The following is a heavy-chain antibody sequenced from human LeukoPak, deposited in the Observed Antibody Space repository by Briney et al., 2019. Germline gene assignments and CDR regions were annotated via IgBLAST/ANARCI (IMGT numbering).Heavy chain of an antibody. CDR1: GGSISSGSYY. V-gene: IGHV4-61*02. CDR3: ARGYSYVYYLDY. J-gene: IGHJ4*02. Sequence: SETLSLTCTVSGGSISSGSYYWSWIRQPAGKGLEWIGRIYTSGSTNYNPSLKSRVTISVDTSKNQFSLKLSSLTAADTAVYYCARGYSYVYYLDYWGQGTLVTVSS. CDR2: IYTSGST. D-gene: IGHD5-18*01.